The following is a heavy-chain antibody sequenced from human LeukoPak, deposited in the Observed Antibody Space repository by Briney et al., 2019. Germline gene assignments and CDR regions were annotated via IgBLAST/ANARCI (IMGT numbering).Heavy chain of an antibody. CDR1: GGSISSSAYH. CDR2: IHIGGST. J-gene: IGHJ5*02. CDR3: LRSSGNYFGP. V-gene: IGHV4-39*07. D-gene: IGHD1-26*01. Sequence: SETLSLTCTVSGGSISSSAYHWGWIRQPPGKGLEWIGSIHIGGSTYYNPSFKSRVTISVDTSKNQFSLKLSSVTAADTAVYYCLRSSGNYFGPWGQGTLVTVSS.